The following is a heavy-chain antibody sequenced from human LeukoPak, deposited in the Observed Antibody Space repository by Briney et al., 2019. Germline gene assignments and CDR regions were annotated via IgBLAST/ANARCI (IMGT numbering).Heavy chain of an antibody. CDR3: ARGQQSTAAAKRWFDY. CDR2: ISSSGSTI. Sequence: GGSLRLSCAASGFTFSDYYMSWIRQAPGKGLEWVSYISSSGSTIYYADSVKGRFTISRDNAKNSLYLQMNSLGAEDTAVYYCARGQQSTAAAKRWFDYWGQGPRVTVSS. D-gene: IGHD6-13*01. J-gene: IGHJ4*02. CDR1: GFTFSDYY. V-gene: IGHV3-11*04.